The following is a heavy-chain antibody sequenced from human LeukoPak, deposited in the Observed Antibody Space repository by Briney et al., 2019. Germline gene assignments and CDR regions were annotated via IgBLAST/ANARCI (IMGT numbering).Heavy chain of an antibody. CDR2: IRYDGRNK. Sequence: PGGSLRLSCAAAGLTFCNYGMHWVRQAPGKGLQWVAYIRYDGRNKYSADSVKGRFTIYRDNSKSTLYLQMNSLRPEDTAVYYCARPVVVAANGWFDPWGQGTLVTVSS. J-gene: IGHJ5*02. CDR1: GLTFCNYG. CDR3: ARPVVVAANGWFDP. V-gene: IGHV3-30*02. D-gene: IGHD2-15*01.